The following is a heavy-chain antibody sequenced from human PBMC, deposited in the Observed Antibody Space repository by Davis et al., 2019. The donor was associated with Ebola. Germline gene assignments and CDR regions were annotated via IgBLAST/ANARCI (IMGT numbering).Heavy chain of an antibody. CDR3: ARISIVGTTTTASDI. CDR2: ISAYNGNT. J-gene: IGHJ3*02. Sequence: AASVKVSCKASGYTFSSYGISWVRQAPGQGLEWMGWISAYNGNTNYAQKVQGRVTMTTDTSTGTAYLDLRSLRSDDTAVYFCARISIVGTTTTASDIWGQGTMVTVSS. CDR1: GYTFSSYG. V-gene: IGHV1-18*01. D-gene: IGHD1-26*01.